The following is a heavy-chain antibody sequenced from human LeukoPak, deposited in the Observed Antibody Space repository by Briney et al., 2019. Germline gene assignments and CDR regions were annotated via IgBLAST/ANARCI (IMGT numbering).Heavy chain of an antibody. CDR2: IYYSGST. J-gene: IGHJ4*02. Sequence: PSETLSLTCTVSGGSISSSSYYWGWIRQPPGKGLEWIGSIYYSGSTYYNPSLKSRVTISVDTSKNQFSLKLSSVTAADTAVYYCARAVGHIAAAGSYYFDYWGQGTLVTVSS. D-gene: IGHD6-13*01. CDR1: GGSISSSSYY. V-gene: IGHV4-39*07. CDR3: ARAVGHIAAAGSYYFDY.